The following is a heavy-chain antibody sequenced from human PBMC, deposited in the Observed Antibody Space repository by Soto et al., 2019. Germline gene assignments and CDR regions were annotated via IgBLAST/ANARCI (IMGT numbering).Heavy chain of an antibody. CDR2: IYHSGST. Sequence: SETLSLTCAVSGGSISSSNWWSWVRQPPGKGLEWIGEIYHSGSTNYNPSLKSRVTISVDKSKNQFSLKLSSVTAADTAVYYCARGAVDQYYYYYGMDVWGQGTTVTVSS. CDR3: ARGAVDQYYYYYGMDV. CDR1: GGSISSSNW. D-gene: IGHD6-19*01. J-gene: IGHJ6*02. V-gene: IGHV4-4*02.